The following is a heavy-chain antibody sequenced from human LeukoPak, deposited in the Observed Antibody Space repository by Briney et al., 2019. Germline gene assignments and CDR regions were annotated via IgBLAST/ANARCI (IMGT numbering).Heavy chain of an antibody. CDR3: AKVRGYTYGDDY. J-gene: IGHJ4*02. CDR1: GFTFSSYG. Sequence: PGGSLRLSCAASGFTFSSYGMHWVRQAPGKGLEWVAVISYDGSNKYYADSVKGRFTISRDNSKNTLYLQMNSLRAEDTAVYYCAKVRGYTYGDDYWGQGTLVTVSS. D-gene: IGHD5-18*01. V-gene: IGHV3-30*18. CDR2: ISYDGSNK.